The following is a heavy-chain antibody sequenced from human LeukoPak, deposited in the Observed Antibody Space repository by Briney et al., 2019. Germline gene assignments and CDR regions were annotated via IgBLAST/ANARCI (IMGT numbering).Heavy chain of an antibody. CDR2: INPNSGDT. D-gene: IGHD6-19*01. J-gene: IGHJ4*02. V-gene: IGHV1-2*02. Sequence: ASVNVSFKASGYTFTGYYMHWVRQAPGQGLEWMGWINPNSGDTNYAQKFQGRVTMTRDTSISTAYMELSRLRSDDTAVYYCARDIVGGTVAGTFDWGQGTLVTVSS. CDR3: ARDIVGGTVAGTFD. CDR1: GYTFTGYY.